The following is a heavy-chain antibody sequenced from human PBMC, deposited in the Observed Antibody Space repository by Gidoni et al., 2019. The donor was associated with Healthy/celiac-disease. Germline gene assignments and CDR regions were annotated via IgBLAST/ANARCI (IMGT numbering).Heavy chain of an antibody. V-gene: IGHV3-21*01. CDR3: ARDRLGYCSGGSCSTPGNWFDP. CDR2: ISSSSSYI. CDR1: GFTFSSYS. D-gene: IGHD2-15*01. Sequence: EVQLVESGGGLVKPGGSLRLSCAASGFTFSSYSMNWVRQAPGKGLEWVSSISSSSSYIYYADSVKGRFTISRDNAKNSLYLQMNSLRAEDTAVYYCARDRLGYCSGGSCSTPGNWFDPWGQGTLVTVSS. J-gene: IGHJ5*02.